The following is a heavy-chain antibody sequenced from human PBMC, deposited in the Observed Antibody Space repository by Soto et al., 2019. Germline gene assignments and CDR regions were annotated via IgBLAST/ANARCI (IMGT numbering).Heavy chain of an antibody. V-gene: IGHV1-69*13. CDR1: GGTFSSYA. Sequence: SVKVSCKASGGTFSSYAISWVRQAPGQGLEWMGGIIPIFGTANYAQKFQGRVTITADESTSTAYMELSSLRSEDTAVYYCARGYSRWLLCGMDVWGQGTTVTVSS. D-gene: IGHD5-18*01. CDR2: IIPIFGTA. J-gene: IGHJ6*02. CDR3: ARGYSRWLLCGMDV.